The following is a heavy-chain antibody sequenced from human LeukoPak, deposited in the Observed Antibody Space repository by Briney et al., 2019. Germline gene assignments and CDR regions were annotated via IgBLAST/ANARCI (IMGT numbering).Heavy chain of an antibody. CDR1: GFTFDDYA. CDR3: AKDLGSIVGATNFDY. J-gene: IGHJ4*02. Sequence: PGGSLRLSCAASGFTFDDYAMHWVRQAPGKGLEWVSGISWNSGSIGYADSVKGRFTISRDNAKNSLYLQMNSLRAEDTALYYCAKDLGSIVGATNFDYWGQGPLVTVSS. V-gene: IGHV3-9*01. D-gene: IGHD1-26*01. CDR2: ISWNSGSI.